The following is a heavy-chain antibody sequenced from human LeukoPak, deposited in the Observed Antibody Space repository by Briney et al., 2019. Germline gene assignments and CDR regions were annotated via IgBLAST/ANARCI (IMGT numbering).Heavy chain of an antibody. CDR2: SYHSGST. CDR3: ASSITMVRGDWFDP. CDR1: GGSISSGGYS. J-gene: IGHJ5*02. V-gene: IGHV4-30-2*01. Sequence: SQTLSLTCAVSGGSISSGGYSWSWIRQPPGKGLEWIGYSYHSGSTYYNPSLKSRVTISVDRSKNRFSLKLSSVTAADTAVYYCASSITMVRGDWFDPWGQGTLVTVSS. D-gene: IGHD3-10*01.